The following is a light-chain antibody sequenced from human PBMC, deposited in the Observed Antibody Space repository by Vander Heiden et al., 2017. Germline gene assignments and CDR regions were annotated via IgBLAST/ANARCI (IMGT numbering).Light chain of an antibody. J-gene: IGLJ3*02. V-gene: IGLV2-14*01. CDR3: SSYTSSNTEV. CDR1: SSDVGGYNY. Sequence: QAALTQRASLSGSPGQSITISCTGTSSDVGGYNYVSWYQQHPGKAPKLMIYDVTNRPSGVSNRFSGSKSGNTASLTISGLQAEDEADYYCSSYTSSNTEVFGGGTKLTVL. CDR2: DVT.